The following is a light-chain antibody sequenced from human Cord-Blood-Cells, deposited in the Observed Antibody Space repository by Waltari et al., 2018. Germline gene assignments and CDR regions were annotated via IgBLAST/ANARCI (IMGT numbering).Light chain of an antibody. Sequence: QAVLTQPSSLSVSPGASASLTCTLRSGINVGTYRIYWYQQKPGSPPQYLLRYKSDSDKQQGSGVPSRFSGSKDASANAGILLISGRQSEDEADYYCMIWHSSAVVFGGGTKLTVL. CDR2: YKSDSDK. CDR1: SGINVGTYR. J-gene: IGLJ2*01. CDR3: MIWHSSAVV. V-gene: IGLV5-45*02.